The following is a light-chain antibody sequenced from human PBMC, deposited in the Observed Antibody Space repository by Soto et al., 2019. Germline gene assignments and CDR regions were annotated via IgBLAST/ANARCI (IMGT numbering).Light chain of an antibody. CDR3: SSYTTSNTRQIV. J-gene: IGLJ1*01. Sequence: QSVLTQPASVSGSPRQSITISCTGTSSDVGGYNYVSWYQHHPGKAPKLIIYDVSNRPSGVSFRFSGSKSDNTASLTISGLQPEDEADYHCSSYTTSNTRQIVFGTGTKVTVL. CDR2: DVS. V-gene: IGLV2-14*03. CDR1: SSDVGGYNY.